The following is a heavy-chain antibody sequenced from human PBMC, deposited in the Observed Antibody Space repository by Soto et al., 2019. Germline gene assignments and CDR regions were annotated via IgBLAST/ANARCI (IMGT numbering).Heavy chain of an antibody. CDR3: TTEVGDSSGWYLFY. J-gene: IGHJ4*02. Sequence: EVQLVESGGGLVKPGGSLRLSCAASGFTFSNAWMNWVRQAPGKGLEWVGRIKSKTDGGTTDYAAPVKGRFTISRDDSKNTLYLQMNSLKTEDTAVYYCTTEVGDSSGWYLFYWGQGTLVTVSS. CDR2: IKSKTDGGTT. CDR1: GFTFSNAW. V-gene: IGHV3-15*07. D-gene: IGHD6-19*01.